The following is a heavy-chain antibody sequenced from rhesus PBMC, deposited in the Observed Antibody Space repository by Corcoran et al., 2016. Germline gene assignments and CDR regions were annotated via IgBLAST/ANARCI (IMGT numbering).Heavy chain of an antibody. V-gene: IGHV1-111*02. CDR2: FDPEDGEA. J-gene: IGHJ3*01. CDR1: GYTFTDYY. CDR3: ATGGATGNRVAGDAFDF. D-gene: IGHD6-31*01. Sequence: EVQLVQSGAEVKKPGASVKISCKASGYTFTDYYLHWVRQAPGKGLEWMGRFDPEDGEAIPARKYQGRVSITEDRLEDTAYMWLSSLRCEDTAEYYGATGGATGNRVAGDAFDFWGQGLRVTVSS.